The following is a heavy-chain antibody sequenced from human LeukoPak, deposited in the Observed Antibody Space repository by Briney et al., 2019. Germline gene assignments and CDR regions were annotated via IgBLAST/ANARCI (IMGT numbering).Heavy chain of an antibody. CDR3: ARVDDYGGNLLFDY. V-gene: IGHV3-53*04. D-gene: IGHD4-23*01. Sequence: PGGSLRLSCAASGFTVSSNYMSWVRQAPGKGLEWVSVIYSGGGTYYADSVKGRFTISRHNSKNTLYLQMNSLRAEDTAVYYCARVDDYGGNLLFDYWGQGTLVTVSS. J-gene: IGHJ4*02. CDR1: GFTVSSNY. CDR2: IYSGGGT.